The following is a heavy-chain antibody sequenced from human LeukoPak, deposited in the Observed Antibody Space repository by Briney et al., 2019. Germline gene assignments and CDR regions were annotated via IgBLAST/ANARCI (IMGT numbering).Heavy chain of an antibody. CDR1: GYTLTELS. CDR2: FDPEDGET. CDR3: ARDAGWFHPQNLHRGFDY. D-gene: IGHD2-15*01. V-gene: IGHV1-24*01. Sequence: ASVKVSCKVSGYTLTELSMHWVRQAPGKGLEWMGGFDPEDGETIYAQKFQGRVTMTEDTSTDTAYMELSSLRSDDTAVYYCARDAGWFHPQNLHRGFDYWGQGTLVTVSS. J-gene: IGHJ4*02.